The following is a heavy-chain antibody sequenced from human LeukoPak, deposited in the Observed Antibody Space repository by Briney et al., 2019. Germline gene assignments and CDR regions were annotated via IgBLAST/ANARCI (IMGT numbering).Heavy chain of an antibody. D-gene: IGHD6-19*01. Sequence: GSLRLSCAASGFTFSSYSMNWVRQAPGKGLGWVSYISSSSSTIYYADSVKGRFTIFRDNAKNSLYLQMNSLRAEDTAVYYCARGMSSGRYVVDIWGQGTMVTVSS. CDR1: GFTFSSYS. J-gene: IGHJ3*02. V-gene: IGHV3-48*01. CDR3: ARGMSSGRYVVDI. CDR2: ISSSSSTI.